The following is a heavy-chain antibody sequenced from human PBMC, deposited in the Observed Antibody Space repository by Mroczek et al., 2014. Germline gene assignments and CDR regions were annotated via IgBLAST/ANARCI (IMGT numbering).Heavy chain of an antibody. J-gene: IGHJ3*02. CDR3: ASAVAGTGDHHDAFDI. V-gene: IGHV1-69*01. Sequence: QVQLVQSGAEVKKPGSSVKVSCKASGGTFSSYAISWVRQAPGQGLEWMGGIIPIFGTANYAQKFQGRVTITADESTSTAYMELSSLRSEDTAVYYCASAVAGTGDHHDAFDIWGQGTMVTVSS. CDR2: IIPIFGTA. D-gene: IGHD6-19*01. CDR1: GGTFSSYA.